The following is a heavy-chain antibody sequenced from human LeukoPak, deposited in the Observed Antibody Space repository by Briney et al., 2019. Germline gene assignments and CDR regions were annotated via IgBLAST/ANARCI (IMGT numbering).Heavy chain of an antibody. CDR1: GGSISSGGYY. CDR3: ARGGTTVAGTFWFDP. J-gene: IGHJ5*02. CDR2: IYYSGST. D-gene: IGHD1-14*01. Sequence: SETLSLTCTVSGGSISSGGYYWSWIRQHPGKGLEWIGYIYYSGSTYYNPSLKSRVTISVDTSKNQFSLKLSSVTAADTAVYYCARGGTTVAGTFWFDPWGQGTLVTVSS. V-gene: IGHV4-31*03.